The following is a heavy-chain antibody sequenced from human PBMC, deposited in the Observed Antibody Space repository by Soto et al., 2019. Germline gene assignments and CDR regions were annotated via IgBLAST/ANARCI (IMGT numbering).Heavy chain of an antibody. CDR3: VAVYSYSWCFDY. D-gene: IGHD6-13*01. CDR1: GGSFNTYS. CDR2: IMPILNTP. J-gene: IGHJ4*02. V-gene: IGHV1-69*06. Sequence: VQLVQSGNEMKKPGSSVRVSCTASGGSFNTYSISWVRQAPGQGLEWMGGIMPILNTPTYSQRFQGRVTITEDKSTTTAHMDLSNLTSADTAVYYCVAVYSYSWCFDYWGQGTLVTVSP.